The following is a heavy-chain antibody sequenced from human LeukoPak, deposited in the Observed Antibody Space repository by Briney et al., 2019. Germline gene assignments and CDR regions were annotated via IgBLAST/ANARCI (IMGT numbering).Heavy chain of an antibody. Sequence: SETLSLTCTVSGGSISSYYRSWIRQPPGKGLEWIGYIYYSGSTNYNPSLKSRVTISVDTSKNQFSLKLSSVTAADTAVYYCASGGTAMDAFDYWGQGTLVTVSS. V-gene: IGHV4-59*01. D-gene: IGHD5-18*01. J-gene: IGHJ4*02. CDR2: IYYSGST. CDR3: ASGGTAMDAFDY. CDR1: GGSISSYY.